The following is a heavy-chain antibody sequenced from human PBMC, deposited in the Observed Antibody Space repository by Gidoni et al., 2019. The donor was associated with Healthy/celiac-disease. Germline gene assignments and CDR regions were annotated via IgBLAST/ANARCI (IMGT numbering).Heavy chain of an antibody. V-gene: IGHV3-23*04. D-gene: IGHD4-17*01. Sequence: EVQLVESGGGLVQPGGSPRISCAASGFTFSNYAMSWVLQAPGQGLEWVSAISGSGGSTYYADSVKGRFTISRDNSKNTLYLQMNSLRAEDTAVYYCAKETRRDYADDYWGQGTLVTVSS. CDR1: GFTFSNYA. CDR2: ISGSGGST. CDR3: AKETRRDYADDY. J-gene: IGHJ4*02.